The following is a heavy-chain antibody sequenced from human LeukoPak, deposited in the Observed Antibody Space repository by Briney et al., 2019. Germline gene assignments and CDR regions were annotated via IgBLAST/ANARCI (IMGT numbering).Heavy chain of an antibody. V-gene: IGHV4-34*01. D-gene: IGHD3-10*01. CDR3: ARVGDRGKYNWFDP. Sequence: SETLSLTCAVYGGSFSGYYWSWIRQPPGKGLEWIGEINHSGSTNYNPSLKSRVTISVDTSKNQFSLKLSSVTAADTAVYYCARVGDRGKYNWFDPWGQGTLVTVSS. CDR2: INHSGST. J-gene: IGHJ5*02. CDR1: GGSFSGYY.